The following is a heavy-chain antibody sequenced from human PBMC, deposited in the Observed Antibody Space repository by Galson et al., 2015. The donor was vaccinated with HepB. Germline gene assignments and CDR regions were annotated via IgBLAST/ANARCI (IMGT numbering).Heavy chain of an antibody. CDR1: GFTFSSYA. V-gene: IGHV3-23*01. J-gene: IGHJ4*02. CDR2: ISGSGGST. Sequence: SLRLSCAASGFTFSSYAMSWVRQAPGKGLEWVSAISGSGGSTYYADSVKGRFTISRDNSKNTLYLQMNSLRAEDTAVYYCAKDLGYCSSTSCYALDYWGQGTLVTVSS. CDR3: AKDLGYCSSTSCYALDY. D-gene: IGHD2-2*01.